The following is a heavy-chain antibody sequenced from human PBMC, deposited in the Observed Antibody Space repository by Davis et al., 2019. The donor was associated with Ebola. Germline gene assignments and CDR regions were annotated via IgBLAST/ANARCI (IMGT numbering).Heavy chain of an antibody. J-gene: IGHJ3*02. D-gene: IGHD2-2*01. V-gene: IGHV3-21*01. CDR3: ARGGSAYQLLFSAFDI. CDR1: GFTFSTYG. Sequence: GGSLRLSCAASGFTFSTYGMNWVRQAPGKGLEWVSSISSSSSYIWYADSVKGRFAISRDNAKNSLYLQMNSLRAEDTAVYYCARGGSAYQLLFSAFDIWGQGTMVTVSS. CDR2: ISSSSSYI.